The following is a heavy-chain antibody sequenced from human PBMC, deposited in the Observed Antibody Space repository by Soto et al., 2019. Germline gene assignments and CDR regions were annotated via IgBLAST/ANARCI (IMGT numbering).Heavy chain of an antibody. V-gene: IGHV4-31*03. CDR1: GGSISSGCYY. CDR3: ARTLLGYCSSTSCYAVFDP. D-gene: IGHD2-2*01. J-gene: IGHJ5*02. Sequence: SETLSLTCPVSGGSISSGCYYWSWIRQHPGKGLEWIGYIYYSGSTYYNPSLKSRVTISVDTSKNQFSLKLSSVTAADTAVYYCARTLLGYCSSTSCYAVFDPWGQGTLVTVSS. CDR2: IYYSGST.